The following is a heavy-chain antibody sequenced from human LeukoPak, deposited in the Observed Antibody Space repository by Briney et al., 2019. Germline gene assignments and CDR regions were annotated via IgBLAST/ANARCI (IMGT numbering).Heavy chain of an antibody. CDR2: ISPDDSDI. CDR3: ARHEGSGSYYSY. J-gene: IGHJ4*02. CDR1: GYSFTTYW. Sequence: GESLKISCKGSGYSFTTYWIAWVRQMHGRGLEWMGIISPDDSDIRYSPSFQGHVTISADKSISTAYLQWSSLQASDTAMYYCARHEGSGSYYSYWGQGTLVTVSS. D-gene: IGHD1-26*01. V-gene: IGHV5-51*01.